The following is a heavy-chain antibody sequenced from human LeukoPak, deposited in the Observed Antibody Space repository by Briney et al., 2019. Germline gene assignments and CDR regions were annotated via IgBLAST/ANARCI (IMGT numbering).Heavy chain of an antibody. CDR1: GFSISSGYY. J-gene: IGHJ4*02. CDR2: IYHSGST. V-gene: IGHV4-38-2*01. Sequence: SETLSLTCAVSGFSISSGYYWGWMRQPPGQGREWIGSIYHSGSTYYNPSLKSRVTISEDTSKNQFSLKLRSVTAANTAVYYCARAICGGESCHWFDYWGQGTLVTVSS. D-gene: IGHD2-21*01. CDR3: ARAICGGESCHWFDY.